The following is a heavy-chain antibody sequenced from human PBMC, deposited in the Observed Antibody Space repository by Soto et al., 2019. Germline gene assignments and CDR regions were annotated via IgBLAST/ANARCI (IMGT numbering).Heavy chain of an antibody. CDR3: ASFLPSSSYYYGMDV. CDR2: ISSSSSYI. Sequence: EVQLVESGGGLVKPGGSLRLSCAASGFTFSSYSMNWVRQAPGKGLEWVSSISSSSSYIYYADSVKGRFTISRDNAKNSLYLQMNSLRAEDTAVYYCASFLPSSSYYYGMDVWGQGTTVTVSS. CDR1: GFTFSSYS. J-gene: IGHJ6*02. D-gene: IGHD6-6*01. V-gene: IGHV3-21*01.